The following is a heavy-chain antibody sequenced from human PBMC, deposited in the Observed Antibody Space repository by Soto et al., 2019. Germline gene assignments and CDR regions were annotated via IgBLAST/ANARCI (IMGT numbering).Heavy chain of an antibody. CDR3: AKDIGPPQSGWFDP. J-gene: IGHJ5*02. V-gene: IGHV3-23*01. CDR2: ISGSGGTT. Sequence: PGGTLRLSCTASGFTFSTYAMSWVRQAPGKGLEWVSTISGSGGTTYYADSVKGRFTISRDNSKNTLYLQMNSLRAEDTAVYYCAKDIGPPQSGWFDPWGQGTLVTVSS. CDR1: GFTFSTYA. D-gene: IGHD1-26*01.